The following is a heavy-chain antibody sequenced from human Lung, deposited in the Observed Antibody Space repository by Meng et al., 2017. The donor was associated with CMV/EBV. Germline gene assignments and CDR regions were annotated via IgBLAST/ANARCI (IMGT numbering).Heavy chain of an antibody. Sequence: QVQLVQSGAEVKKPGASVKVACKASGYIFSGYHIQWVRQAPGQGLEWRGWINPHSGGTAYAQKFQGRVTMTSDTSISTAYMELTSLRSDDTAIYYCARQGNKDYYYGSGNYYNNWFDPWGQGTLVTVSS. J-gene: IGHJ5*02. CDR1: GYIFSGYH. D-gene: IGHD3-10*01. V-gene: IGHV1-2*02. CDR2: INPHSGGT. CDR3: ARQGNKDYYYGSGNYYNNWFDP.